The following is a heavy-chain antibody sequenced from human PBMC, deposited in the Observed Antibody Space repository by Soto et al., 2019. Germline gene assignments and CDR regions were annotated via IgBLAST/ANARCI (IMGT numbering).Heavy chain of an antibody. V-gene: IGHV1-69*01. CDR1: GGTFSSYA. CDR3: ARAHCGGDCYSGADY. D-gene: IGHD2-21*02. CDR2: IIPIFGTA. Sequence: QVQLVQSGAEVKKPGSSVKVSCKASGGTFSSYAISWVRQAPGQGLEWMGGIIPIFGTANYAQKFQGRVTITADESTSTAYMELSRLRSEDTAVYYCARAHCGGDCYSGADYWGQGTLVTVSS. J-gene: IGHJ4*02.